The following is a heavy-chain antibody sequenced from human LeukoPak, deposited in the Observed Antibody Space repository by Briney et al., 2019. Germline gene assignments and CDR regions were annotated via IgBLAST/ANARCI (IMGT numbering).Heavy chain of an antibody. D-gene: IGHD3-22*01. CDR1: GFTFSSYG. CDR2: IRYDGSNK. Sequence: GXSLXLSCAASGFTFSSYGMHWVRQAPGKGLEWVAFIRYDGSNKYYADSVKGRFTISRDNSKNTLYLQMNSLRAEDTAVYYCATFTYYYDSSGYSQGDYWGQGTLVTVSS. J-gene: IGHJ4*02. V-gene: IGHV3-30*02. CDR3: ATFTYYYDSSGYSQGDY.